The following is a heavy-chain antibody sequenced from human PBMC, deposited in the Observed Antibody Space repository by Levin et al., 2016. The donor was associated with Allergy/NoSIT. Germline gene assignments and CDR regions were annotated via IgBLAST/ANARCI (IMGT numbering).Heavy chain of an antibody. J-gene: IGHJ4*02. Sequence: WVRQAPGQGLEWMGWISAYNGNTNYAQKLQGRVTMTTDTSTSTAYMELRSLRSDDTAVYYCARVWFGENKCFDYWGQGTLVTVSS. V-gene: IGHV1-18*01. CDR2: ISAYNGNT. D-gene: IGHD3-10*01. CDR3: ARVWFGENKCFDY.